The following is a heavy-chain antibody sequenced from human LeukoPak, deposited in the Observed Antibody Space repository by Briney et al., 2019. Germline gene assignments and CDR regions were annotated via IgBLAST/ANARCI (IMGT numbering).Heavy chain of an antibody. CDR3: ARAPARGLYYFDH. CDR1: DSIGSYY. J-gene: IGHJ4*02. V-gene: IGHV4-4*07. Sequence: SETLSLTCSVSDSIGSYYWSWIRQPAGKGLEWIGRVYSTGRTSSNPSLQSRVTLSVDTSKNQFPLTLSSVTAADTAVYYCARAPARGLYYFDHWGQGAQVIVSS. CDR2: VYSTGRT. D-gene: IGHD3-10*01.